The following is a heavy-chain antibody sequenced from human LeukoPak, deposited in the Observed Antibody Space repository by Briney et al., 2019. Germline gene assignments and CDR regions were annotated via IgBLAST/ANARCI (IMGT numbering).Heavy chain of an antibody. V-gene: IGHV1-2*02. J-gene: IGHJ6*02. D-gene: IGHD3-10*01. CDR1: GYTFTGYY. CDR2: INPNSGGT. Sequence: GASVKVSCKASGYTFTGYYMHWVRQAPGQGLEWMGWINPNSGGTNFAQKFQGRVTMTRDTSTSTAYMELSRLRSDDTAVYYCARDYQRGSGSYSYYYGMDVWGQGTTVTVSS. CDR3: ARDYQRGSGSYSYYYGMDV.